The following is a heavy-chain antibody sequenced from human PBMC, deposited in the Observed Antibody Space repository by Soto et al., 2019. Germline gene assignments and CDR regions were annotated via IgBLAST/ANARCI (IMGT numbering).Heavy chain of an antibody. V-gene: IGHV3-30*18. D-gene: IGHD1-26*01. Sequence: GGSLRLSCAASGFTFSSYGMHWVRQAPGKGLEWVAVISYDGSNKYYADSVKGRFTISRDNSKNTLYLQMNSLRAEDTAVYYCEKEGARPTLDYWGQGTLVTVSS. CDR3: EKEGARPTLDY. CDR2: ISYDGSNK. J-gene: IGHJ4*02. CDR1: GFTFSSYG.